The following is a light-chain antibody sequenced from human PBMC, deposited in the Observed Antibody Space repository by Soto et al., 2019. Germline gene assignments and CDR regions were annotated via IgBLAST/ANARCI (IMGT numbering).Light chain of an antibody. V-gene: IGLV1-47*01. Sequence: QSVLTQPPSASGTPGQRVTISCSGSRSNIETNDVYWYQQLPGTAPKLLIYMSTRRPSGVPDRFSGSKSGASASQVIGGLRSEDELDYYCAAWDDSLNIWVFGGGTKLTVL. CDR3: AAWDDSLNIWV. CDR1: RSNIETND. CDR2: MST. J-gene: IGLJ3*02.